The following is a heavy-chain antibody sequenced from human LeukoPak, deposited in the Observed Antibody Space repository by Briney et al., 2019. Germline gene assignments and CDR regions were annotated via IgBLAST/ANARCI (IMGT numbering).Heavy chain of an antibody. CDR1: DGSVSSGYYY. D-gene: IGHD3-10*01. V-gene: IGHV4-61*01. Sequence: SSETLSLTCTVSDGSVSSGYYYWTWIRQPPGKGLEWIGYIYYTGSTNYNPSLKSRVTMSVDTSKNQFSLKLSSVTAADTAVYYCAKATAGKWFDPWGQGTLVTVSS. CDR3: AKATAGKWFDP. CDR2: IYYTGST. J-gene: IGHJ5*02.